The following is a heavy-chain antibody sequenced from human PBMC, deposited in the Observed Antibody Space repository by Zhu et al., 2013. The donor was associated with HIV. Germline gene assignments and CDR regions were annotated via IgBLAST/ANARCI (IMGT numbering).Heavy chain of an antibody. Sequence: QVQLVQSGAEVKKPGASVKVSCKASGYTFTDYYIHWVRQAPGQGLEWMGWINPNSGGTKYAQNFQGRVTLTRDTSSNTAYMDLRRLRSDDTAVYYCARGRGDCSGGSCYHGYYYFYMDVWGKGTTVTVSS. J-gene: IGHJ6*03. CDR1: GYTFTDYY. CDR3: ARGRGDCSGGSCYHGYYYFYMDV. CDR2: INPNSGGT. V-gene: IGHV1-2*02. D-gene: IGHD2-15*01.